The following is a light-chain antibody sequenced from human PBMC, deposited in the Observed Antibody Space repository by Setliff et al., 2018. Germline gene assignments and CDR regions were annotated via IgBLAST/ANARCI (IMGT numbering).Light chain of an antibody. V-gene: IGLV3-21*04. CDR1: NIGGKS. J-gene: IGLJ1*01. CDR2: YDS. CDR3: QVWDSGSEHDV. Sequence: ELTQPPSVPVAPGKTARITCGGNNIGGKSVNWYQQKPGQAPVLVIYYDSDRPSGIPERFFGSNSGNTATLTISRVEAGDEADYYCQVWDSGSEHDVFGTGTKGTV.